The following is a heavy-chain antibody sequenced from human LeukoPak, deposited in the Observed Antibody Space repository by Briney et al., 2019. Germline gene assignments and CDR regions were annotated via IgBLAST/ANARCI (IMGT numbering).Heavy chain of an antibody. CDR3: ARLREIPVFGVVTKSTSYFDY. CDR2: ISSSSYI. Sequence: GGSLRLSCVASGFNFNTYAIHWVRQAPGRGLEWVSFISSSSYIYYADSVKGRFTISRDNAKNSLYLQMNSLRAEDTAVYYCARLREIPVFGVVTKSTSYFDYWGQGTLVTVSS. CDR1: GFNFNTYA. V-gene: IGHV3-21*01. D-gene: IGHD3-3*01. J-gene: IGHJ4*02.